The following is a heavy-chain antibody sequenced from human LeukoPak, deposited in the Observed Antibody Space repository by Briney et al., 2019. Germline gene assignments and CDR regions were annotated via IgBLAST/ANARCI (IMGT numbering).Heavy chain of an antibody. CDR1: GYTFTSYA. D-gene: IGHD3-22*01. V-gene: IGHV1-3*01. Sequence: ASVKVSCKASGYTFTSYAMHWVRQAPGQRLEWMGWINAGNGNTKYSQKFQGRVTITRDTSASIAYMELSSLRSEDTAVYYCARQNYDSSGYYYYGMDVWGQGTTVTVSS. CDR3: ARQNYDSSGYYYYGMDV. J-gene: IGHJ6*02. CDR2: INAGNGNT.